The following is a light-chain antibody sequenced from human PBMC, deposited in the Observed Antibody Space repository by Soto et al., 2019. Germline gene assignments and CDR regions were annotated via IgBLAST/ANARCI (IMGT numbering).Light chain of an antibody. Sequence: EIVLTQYPATLSLSHGERATLSCWASQSVNRYLVWYQQKPCQAPRLLMFDASKRAAGIPDRLSGSGPARDFTLTISSLEPEDFAIYACQQRVILPWKFGQGT. CDR2: DAS. CDR1: QSVNRY. V-gene: IGKV3-11*02. J-gene: IGKJ1*01. CDR3: QQRVILPWK.